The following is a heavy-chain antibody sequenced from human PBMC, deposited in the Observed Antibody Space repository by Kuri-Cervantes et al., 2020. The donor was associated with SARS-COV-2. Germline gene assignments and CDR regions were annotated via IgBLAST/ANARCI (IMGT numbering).Heavy chain of an antibody. CDR3: AKDLEDIVVVPAVGFDY. V-gene: IGHV3-66*02. CDR1: GFTVSSNY. D-gene: IGHD2-2*01. CDR2: IYSGGST. Sequence: LSLTCAASGFTVSSNYMSWVRQAPGKGLEWVSVIYSGGSTYYADSVKGRFTISRDNSKNTLYLQMNSLRAEDTAVYYCAKDLEDIVVVPAVGFDYWGQGTLVTVSS. J-gene: IGHJ4*02.